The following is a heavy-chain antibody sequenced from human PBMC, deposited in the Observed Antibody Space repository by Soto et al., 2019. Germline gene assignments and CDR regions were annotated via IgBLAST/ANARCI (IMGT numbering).Heavy chain of an antibody. CDR3: ARVVDTAMGGHFDY. CDR2: IYTSGST. CDR1: GFTFSSYG. J-gene: IGHJ4*02. V-gene: IGHV4-4*07. Sequence: QVQLVESGGGVVQPGRSLRLSCAASGFTFSSYGMHWVRQAPGKGLEWIGRIYTSGSTNYNPSLKSRVTMSVDTSKNQFSLKLSSVTAADTAVYYCARVVDTAMGGHFDYWGQGTLVTVSS. D-gene: IGHD5-18*01.